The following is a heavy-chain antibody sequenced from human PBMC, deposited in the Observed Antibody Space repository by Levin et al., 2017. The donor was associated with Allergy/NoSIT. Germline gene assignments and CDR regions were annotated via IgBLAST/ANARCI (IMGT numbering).Heavy chain of an antibody. CDR2: IYYSGST. J-gene: IGHJ4*02. D-gene: IGHD2-15*01. V-gene: IGHV4-59*01. CDR1: GGSISYYY. Sequence: SETLSLTCSVSGGSISYYYWSWIRQPPGNGLEWIGYIYYSGSTNYNPSLKSRVTISVDTAKNQLSLRLSSVTAADTAVYYCAREPFAPEYCSGGSCYFFDYWGQGTLVTVSS. CDR3: AREPFAPEYCSGGSCYFFDY.